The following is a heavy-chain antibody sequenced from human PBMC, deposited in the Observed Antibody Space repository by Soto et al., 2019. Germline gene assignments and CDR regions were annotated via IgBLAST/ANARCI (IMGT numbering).Heavy chain of an antibody. CDR2: IWYDGSNK. CDR1: GFTFSSYG. V-gene: IGHV3-33*01. J-gene: IGHJ5*02. CDR3: ARALDFVWFDP. Sequence: GGSLRLSCAASGFTFSSYGMHWVRQAPGKELEWMAVIWYDGSNKYYADSVKGRFTISRDNPKNTLYLQMNSLRAEDTAVYYFARALDFVWFDPWGQGTLVTVSS. D-gene: IGHD2-15*01.